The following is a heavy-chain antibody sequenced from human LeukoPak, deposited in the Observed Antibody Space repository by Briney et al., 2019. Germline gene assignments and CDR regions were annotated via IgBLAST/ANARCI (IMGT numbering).Heavy chain of an antibody. CDR3: ASYITYYYDTSGHYFEF. V-gene: IGHV3-23*01. D-gene: IGHD3-22*01. Sequence: GGSLRLSCAASGFTFSSYAMNWVRQTPGKGLEWISAISGSGGSIHYADSVKGRFTISRDNSKSTLYLQMNSLRAEDTAAYYCASYITYYYDTSGHYFEFWGQGTLVSVSS. CDR1: GFTFSSYA. J-gene: IGHJ4*02. CDR2: ISGSGGSI.